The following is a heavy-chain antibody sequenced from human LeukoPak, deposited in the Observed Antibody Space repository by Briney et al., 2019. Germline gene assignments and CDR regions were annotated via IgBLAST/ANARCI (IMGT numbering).Heavy chain of an antibody. CDR3: ARIGAGYCSGGSCSLNDY. D-gene: IGHD2-15*01. CDR1: GGSFSGYY. V-gene: IGHV4-34*01. CDR2: INHSGST. Sequence: SETLSLTCAVYGGSFSGYYWSWIRQPPGKGLEWIGEINHSGSTNYNPSLKSRVTISVDTSKNQFSLKLSSVTAADTAVYYCARIGAGYCSGGSCSLNDYWGQGTLVTVSS. J-gene: IGHJ4*02.